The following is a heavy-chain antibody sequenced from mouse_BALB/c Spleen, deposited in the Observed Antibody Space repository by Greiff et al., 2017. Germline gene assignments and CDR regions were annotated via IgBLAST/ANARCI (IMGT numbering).Heavy chain of an antibody. Sequence: VQVVESGPGLVAPSQSLSITCTVSGFSLTGYGVNWVRQPPGKGLEWLGMIWGDGSTDYNSALKSRLSISKDNSKSQVFLKMNSLQTDDTARYYCARARTRYGSRGYFDYWGQGTTLTVSS. D-gene: IGHD1-1*01. V-gene: IGHV2-6-7*01. CDR3: ARARTRYGSRGYFDY. J-gene: IGHJ2*01. CDR1: GFSLTGYG. CDR2: IWGDGST.